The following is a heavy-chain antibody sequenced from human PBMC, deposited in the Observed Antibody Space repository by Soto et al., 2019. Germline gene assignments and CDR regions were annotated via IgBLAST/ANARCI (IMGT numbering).Heavy chain of an antibody. D-gene: IGHD1-26*01. CDR3: AREAYSGSYLGY. Sequence: QVQLVESGGGVVQPGRSLRLSCAASGFTFSSYAMHWVRQAPGKGLEWVAVISYDGSNKYYADSVKGRFTISRDNSKNTLYLQMNSLRAEDTAVYYCAREAYSGSYLGYWGHGTLVTVSS. V-gene: IGHV3-30-3*01. CDR1: GFTFSSYA. J-gene: IGHJ4*01. CDR2: ISYDGSNK.